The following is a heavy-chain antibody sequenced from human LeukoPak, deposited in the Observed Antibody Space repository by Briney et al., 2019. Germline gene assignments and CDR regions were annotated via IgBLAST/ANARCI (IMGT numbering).Heavy chain of an antibody. Sequence: GASVKVSCKASGYTFTSYAISWLRQAPGQGPERIRWISAYNGNTNYAQKLQDRVTITADTSTSTAYMHLSSLRPDDTPVYYCARDLWGWGSDYLDYWGQGTLVTVSS. J-gene: IGHJ4*02. CDR3: ARDLWGWGSDYLDY. CDR1: GYTFTSYA. CDR2: ISAYNGNT. V-gene: IGHV1-18*01. D-gene: IGHD4/OR15-4a*01.